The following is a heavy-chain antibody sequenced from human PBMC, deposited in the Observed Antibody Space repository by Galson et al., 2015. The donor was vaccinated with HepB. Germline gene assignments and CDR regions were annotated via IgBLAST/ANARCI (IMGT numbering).Heavy chain of an antibody. CDR2: VIPIFGTA. D-gene: IGHD3-3*01. Sequence: SVKVSCKASGGTFSSYAISWVRQAPGQGLEWTGGVIPIFGTANYAQKFQGRVTITADKSTSTAYMELSSLRSEDTAVYYCASLSSRPFWSGYIYYYYGMDVWGQGTTVTVSS. CDR3: ASLSSRPFWSGYIYYYYGMDV. CDR1: GGTFSSYA. V-gene: IGHV1-69*06. J-gene: IGHJ6*02.